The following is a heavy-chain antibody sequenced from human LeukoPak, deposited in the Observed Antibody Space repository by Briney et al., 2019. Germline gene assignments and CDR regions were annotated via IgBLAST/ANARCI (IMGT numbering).Heavy chain of an antibody. CDR3: ARVGCSSTSCYLDYMDV. CDR2: IYTFGNT. V-gene: IGHV4-61*02. D-gene: IGHD2-2*01. CDR1: AGSISSGSYY. J-gene: IGHJ6*03. Sequence: SETLSLTCIVSAGSISSGSYYWSWLRQPAGMELEWIVCIYTFGNTKYNPSLKSRVTISVDTSKNQFSLKLSSVTAADTAVYYCARVGCSSTSCYLDYMDVWGKGTTVTVSS.